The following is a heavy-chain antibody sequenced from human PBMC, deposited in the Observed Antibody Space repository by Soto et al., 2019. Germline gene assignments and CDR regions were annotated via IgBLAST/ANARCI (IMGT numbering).Heavy chain of an antibody. V-gene: IGHV4-31*03. CDR3: ARETGTLRSRNCDY. D-gene: IGHD7-27*01. Sequence: SETLSLTCSVSGGSISTVGHYWTWIRQPPGKGLEWIGSIYHTGSTYYSKSLRSRLTMSVDTSKSQFSLRLSSVTAADTAVYYCARETGTLRSRNCDYWGQGSLVTVSS. CDR1: GGSISTVGHY. CDR2: IYHTGST. J-gene: IGHJ4*02.